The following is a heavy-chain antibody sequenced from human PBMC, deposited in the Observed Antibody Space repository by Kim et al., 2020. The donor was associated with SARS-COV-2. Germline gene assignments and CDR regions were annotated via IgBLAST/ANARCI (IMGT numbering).Heavy chain of an antibody. CDR2: ISAYNGNT. Sequence: ASVKVSCKASGYTFTSYGISWVRQAPGQGLEWMGWISAYNGNTNYAQKLQGRVTMTTDTSTSTAYMELRSLRSDDTAVYYCATFQLRRIAAAGTVLYYYYGMDVWGQGTTVTVSS. D-gene: IGHD6-13*01. J-gene: IGHJ6*02. CDR1: GYTFTSYG. V-gene: IGHV1-18*01. CDR3: ATFQLRRIAAAGTVLYYYYGMDV.